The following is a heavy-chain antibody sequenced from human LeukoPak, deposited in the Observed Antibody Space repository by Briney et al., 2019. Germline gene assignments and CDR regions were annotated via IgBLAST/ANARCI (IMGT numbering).Heavy chain of an antibody. CDR3: VRKLWHRNDC. J-gene: IGHJ4*02. CDR2: IYSGGNT. Sequence: GGSLRLSCAASGFTVSSSYLSWVRQAPGKGLEWVSIIYSGGNTYYADSVKGLFTISRDNSKNTLYLQMNSLRAEDTAIYYCVRKLWHRNDCWGQGTLVTVSS. CDR1: GFTVSSSY. D-gene: IGHD3-16*01. V-gene: IGHV3-53*01.